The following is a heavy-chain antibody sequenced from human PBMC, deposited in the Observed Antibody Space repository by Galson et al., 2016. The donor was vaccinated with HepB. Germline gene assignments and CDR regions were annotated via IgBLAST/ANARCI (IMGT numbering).Heavy chain of an antibody. D-gene: IGHD3-16*01. CDR3: AGLWI. Sequence: CLRLSCAASGLSFSNSDMSWVRQAPGQGLEWVSHIGSSGIITYYADSVRGRFTISRDNSKSTLYLQMHSLRDEDTAVYYCAGLWIWGQGTKVTVSS. CDR2: IGSSGIIT. V-gene: IGHV3-23*01. CDR1: GLSFSNSD. J-gene: IGHJ3*02.